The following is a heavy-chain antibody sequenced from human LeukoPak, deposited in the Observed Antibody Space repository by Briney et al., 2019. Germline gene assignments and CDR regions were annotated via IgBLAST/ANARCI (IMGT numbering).Heavy chain of an antibody. J-gene: IGHJ4*01. Sequence: GASVKVSCKVSGYTLTELSMHWVRQAPGKGLEWMGGFDPEDGETIYAQKFQGRVTMTEDTSTDTAYMELSSLRSEDTAVYYCATLPYDSSGYYYDSSRKFDYWGQEPWSPSPQ. D-gene: IGHD3-22*01. CDR3: ATLPYDSSGYYYDSSRKFDY. CDR2: FDPEDGET. CDR1: GYTLTELS. V-gene: IGHV1-24*01.